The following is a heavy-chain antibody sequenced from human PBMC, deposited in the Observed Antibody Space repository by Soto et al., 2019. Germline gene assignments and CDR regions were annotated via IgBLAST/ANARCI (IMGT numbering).Heavy chain of an antibody. V-gene: IGHV3-11*01. J-gene: IGHJ4*02. CDR3: ATWNYYGSGRPSDY. CDR2: ISSSGSTI. D-gene: IGHD3-10*01. CDR1: GFTFSDYY. Sequence: PGGSLRLSCVASGFTFSDYYMSWIRQALGKGLEWLSYISSSGSTIFYADSVKGRFTISRDNAKNSLYLQMNSLRAEDTAVYYCATWNYYGSGRPSDYWGQGNLVTVSS.